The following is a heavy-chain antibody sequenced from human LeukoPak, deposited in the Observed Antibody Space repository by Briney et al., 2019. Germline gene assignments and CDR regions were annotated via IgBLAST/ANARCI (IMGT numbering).Heavy chain of an antibody. CDR3: ARSTSQGFYQ. Sequence: GGSLRLSCAASGFTFNSYWMHWVRQAPGKGLVWVSLFKTDGSTTRYADSVKGRFTISRDNAKNTLYLQMNSLRAEDTAVYYCARSTSQGFYQWGQGTPAIVSS. CDR1: GFTFNSYW. V-gene: IGHV3-74*01. D-gene: IGHD2/OR15-2a*01. CDR2: FKTDGSTT. J-gene: IGHJ4*02.